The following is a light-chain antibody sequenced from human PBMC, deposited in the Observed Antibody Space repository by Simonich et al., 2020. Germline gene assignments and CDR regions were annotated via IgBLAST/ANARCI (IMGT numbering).Light chain of an antibody. CDR1: SGSIASNY. V-gene: IGLV6-57*03. CDR3: QSYDSSNWV. J-gene: IGLJ3*02. Sequence: NFMLTQPHSVSESPGKTVTISCTRSSGSIASNYVQWYQQRPGSAPTTVIYEDNQRPSGVPDRFSGSIDSSSNSASLTISGLKTEDKADYYCQSYDSSNWVFGGGTKLTVL. CDR2: EDN.